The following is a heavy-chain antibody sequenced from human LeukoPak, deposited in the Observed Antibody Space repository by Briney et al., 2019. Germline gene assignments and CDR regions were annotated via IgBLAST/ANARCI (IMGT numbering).Heavy chain of an antibody. V-gene: IGHV4-4*07. Sequence: SETLSLTCTVSGGSISSYYWSWIRQPAGKGLEWIGRIYTSGSTNYNPSLKSRVTMSVDTSKNQFSLKLSSVTAADTAVYYCARVGDYGGKGYGMDVWGQGTTVTVSS. CDR1: GGSISSYY. J-gene: IGHJ6*02. D-gene: IGHD4-23*01. CDR3: ARVGDYGGKGYGMDV. CDR2: IYTSGST.